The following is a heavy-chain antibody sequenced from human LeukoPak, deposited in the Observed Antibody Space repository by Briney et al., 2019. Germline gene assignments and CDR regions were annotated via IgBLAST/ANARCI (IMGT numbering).Heavy chain of an antibody. V-gene: IGHV3-33*08. J-gene: IGHJ4*02. Sequence: GGSLRLSCAASGFTFSSYGIHWVRQAPGKGLEWVAVMWYDGSNKYCADSVQGRFTVSRDNSKNTLYLQMNSLRAEDTAVYYCARDREVGYYYDSSGYSSFNYWGQGTLVTVSS. CDR3: ARDREVGYYYDSSGYSSFNY. CDR1: GFTFSSYG. D-gene: IGHD3-22*01. CDR2: MWYDGSNK.